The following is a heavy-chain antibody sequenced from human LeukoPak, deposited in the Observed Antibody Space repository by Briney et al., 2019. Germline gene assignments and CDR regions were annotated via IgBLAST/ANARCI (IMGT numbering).Heavy chain of an antibody. CDR1: GGSISSYY. Sequence: SETLSLTCTVSGGSISSYYWSWIRQPPGKGLEWIGYIYYSGSTNYNPSLKSRVTMSVDTSKNQFSLKLSSVTAADTAVYYCASTYYDFWSGYPEGDYWGQGTLVTVSS. D-gene: IGHD3-3*01. CDR2: IYYSGST. J-gene: IGHJ4*02. V-gene: IGHV4-59*12. CDR3: ASTYYDFWSGYPEGDY.